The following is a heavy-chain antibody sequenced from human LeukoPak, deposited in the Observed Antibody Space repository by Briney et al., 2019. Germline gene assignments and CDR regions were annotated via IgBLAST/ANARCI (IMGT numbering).Heavy chain of an antibody. CDR2: IIPILGIA. V-gene: IGHV1-69*04. Sequence: ASVKVSCKASGGTFSSYAISWVRQAPGQGLEWMGRIIPILGIANYAQKFQGRVTITADKSTSTAYMELSSLRSEDTAVYYCAGGRWQQLVNPADYCGQGTLVTVSS. CDR3: AGGRWQQLVNPADY. J-gene: IGHJ4*02. D-gene: IGHD6-13*01. CDR1: GGTFSSYA.